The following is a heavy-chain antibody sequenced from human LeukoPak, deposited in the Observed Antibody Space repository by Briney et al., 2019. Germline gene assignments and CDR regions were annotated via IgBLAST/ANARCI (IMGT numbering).Heavy chain of an antibody. J-gene: IGHJ4*02. Sequence: GASVKVSCKPSGYTFNKYAINWVRQAPGQGLEWMGWINTNTGNPSYARDSTGRFVFSLDTSVNSAFLQINNLKAEDTAFYYCTLGSYWGQGTLVTVSS. CDR3: TLGSY. V-gene: IGHV7-4-1*02. CDR2: INTNTGNP. D-gene: IGHD3-10*01. CDR1: GYTFNKYA.